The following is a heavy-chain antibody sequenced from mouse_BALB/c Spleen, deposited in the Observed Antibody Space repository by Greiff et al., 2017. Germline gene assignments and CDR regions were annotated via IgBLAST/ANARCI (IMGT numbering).Heavy chain of an antibody. CDR1: GDSITSGY. Sequence: EVQLQESGPSLVKPSQTLSLTCSVTGDSITSGYWNWIRKFPGNKLEYMGYISYSGSTYYNPSLKSRISITRDTSKNQYYLQLNSVTTEDTATYYCARHYDYDGGALFDYWGQGTTLTVSS. CDR3: ARHYDYDGGALFDY. CDR2: ISYSGST. D-gene: IGHD2-4*01. V-gene: IGHV3-8*02. J-gene: IGHJ2*01.